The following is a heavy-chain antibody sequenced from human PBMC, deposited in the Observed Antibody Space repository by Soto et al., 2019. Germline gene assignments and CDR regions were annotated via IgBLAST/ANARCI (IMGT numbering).Heavy chain of an antibody. V-gene: IGHV4-59*01. CDR1: GDSLSGYY. Sequence: TSETLSLTCTVSGDSLSGYYWSWIRQTPGKGLEWIGYFYSSGSPHHNPSLKSRVTISEDRSKNQFYLKLSSVTAADTAVYYCARVPDRWGQGTLVTAPQ. D-gene: IGHD2-2*01. CDR2: FYSSGSP. J-gene: IGHJ5*02. CDR3: ARVPDR.